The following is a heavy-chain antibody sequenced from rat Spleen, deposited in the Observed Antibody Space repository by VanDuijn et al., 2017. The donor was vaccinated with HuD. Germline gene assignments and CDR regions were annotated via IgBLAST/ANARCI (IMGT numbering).Heavy chain of an antibody. J-gene: IGHJ2*01. V-gene: IGHV5-7*01. CDR3: ARPTTGIPFNY. CDR2: IIYDGSRT. CDR1: GFTFSDYY. Sequence: EVQLVESGGGLVQPGRSLKLSCAASGFTFSDYYMAWVRQAPNKGLEWVATIIYDGSRTFYRDSVKGRFTISRDNAKSTLYLQLDSLRSEDRAIYYCARPTTGIPFNYWGQGVMVTVSS. D-gene: IGHD1-9*01.